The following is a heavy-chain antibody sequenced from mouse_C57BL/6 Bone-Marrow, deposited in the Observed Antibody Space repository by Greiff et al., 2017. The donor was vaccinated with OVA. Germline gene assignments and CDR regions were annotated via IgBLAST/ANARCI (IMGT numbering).Heavy chain of an antibody. J-gene: IGHJ1*03. V-gene: IGHV6-6*01. CDR3: TRRTTVDPYWYFDV. CDR1: GFTFSDAW. CDR2: IRNKANNHAT. D-gene: IGHD1-1*01. Sequence: EVKVVESGGGLVQPGGSMKLSCAASGFTFSDAWMDWVRQSPEKGLEWVAEIRNKANNHATYYAESVKGRFTISRDDSKSSVYLQMNSLRAEDTGIYYCTRRTTVDPYWYFDVWGTGTTVTVSS.